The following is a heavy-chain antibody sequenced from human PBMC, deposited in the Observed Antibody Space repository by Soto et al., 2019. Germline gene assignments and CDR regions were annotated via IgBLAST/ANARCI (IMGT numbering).Heavy chain of an antibody. CDR3: ARVASTSWYYFDY. Sequence: ASVKVSCKASGYTFTSYYVHCVRQAPGQGLEWMGIVNPSSGSANYAQKFQGRVTMTSDTSTSTVYMELSSLRSEDTAVYYCARVASTSWYYFDYWGQGTLVTVSS. D-gene: IGHD6-13*01. J-gene: IGHJ4*02. CDR1: GYTFTSYY. CDR2: VNPSSGSA. V-gene: IGHV1-46*01.